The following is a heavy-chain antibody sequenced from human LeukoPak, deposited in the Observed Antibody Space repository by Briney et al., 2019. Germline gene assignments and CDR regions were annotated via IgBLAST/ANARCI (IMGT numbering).Heavy chain of an antibody. CDR2: INHSGST. CDR1: GGSFSGYY. D-gene: IGHD6-13*01. J-gene: IGHJ4*02. CDR3: ARSSGSSWYPDY. V-gene: IGHV4-34*01. Sequence: SETLSLTCAVYGGSFSGYYWSWIRQPPGKGLEWIGEINHSGSTNYNPSLKSRVTISVDTSKNQFSLKLNSVTPEDTAVYYCARSSGSSWYPDYWGQGTLVTVSS.